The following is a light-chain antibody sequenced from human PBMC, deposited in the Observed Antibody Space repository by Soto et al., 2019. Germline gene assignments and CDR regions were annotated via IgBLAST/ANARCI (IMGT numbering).Light chain of an antibody. V-gene: IGKV1-33*01. CDR2: GAS. J-gene: IGKJ1*01. Sequence: DIQMTQSPASLSASVGDRVTITCQASQDITNWLNWYQQHPGKAPKFLIYGASNLEPGVPSRFNGSGSGTDFTFTISGLQTEDIATYYFRYYENLLWTCGQGTKVEI. CDR1: QDITNW. CDR3: RYYENLLWT.